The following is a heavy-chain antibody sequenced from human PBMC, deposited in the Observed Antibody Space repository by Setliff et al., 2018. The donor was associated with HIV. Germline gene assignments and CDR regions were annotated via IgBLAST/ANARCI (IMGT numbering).Heavy chain of an antibody. V-gene: IGHV3-23*01. CDR3: AKARSSNITPLDY. CDR2: ISSSGGTT. CDR1: GFTFSTYA. Sequence: GGSLRLSCAASGFTFSTYAMTWVRQAPGKGLEWVSSISSSGGTTYFADTVKGRFTISRDNSKNTLYLQMDSLRVEDTALYYCAKARSSNITPLDYWGQGTLVTVSS. D-gene: IGHD3-3*01. J-gene: IGHJ4*02.